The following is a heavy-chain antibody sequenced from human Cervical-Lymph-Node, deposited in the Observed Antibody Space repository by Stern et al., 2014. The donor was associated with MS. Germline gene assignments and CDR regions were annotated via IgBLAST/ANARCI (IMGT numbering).Heavy chain of an antibody. V-gene: IGHV3-11*01. D-gene: IGHD7-27*01. Sequence: QLVQSGGGLVKPGGSLRLSCAASGFSFGDYHMTWIRQAPGKGLEWVSCITGTGNNIYYADSVKGRFTTSRDNAKKTLYLQMNSLRAEDTAVYYCAKFPTGWGQGTLVTVSS. CDR2: ITGTGNNI. J-gene: IGHJ4*02. CDR1: GFSFGDYH. CDR3: AKFPTG.